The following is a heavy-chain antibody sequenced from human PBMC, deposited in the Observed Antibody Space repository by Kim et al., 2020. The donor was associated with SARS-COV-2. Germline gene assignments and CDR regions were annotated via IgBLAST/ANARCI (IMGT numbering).Heavy chain of an antibody. D-gene: IGHD3-10*01. CDR3: AKGAGTMVRGVISY. Sequence: ADSVKGRFTISRDNSKNTLYLQMNSLRAEDTAVYYCAKGAGTMVRGVISYWGQGTLVTVSS. J-gene: IGHJ4*02. V-gene: IGHV3-23*01.